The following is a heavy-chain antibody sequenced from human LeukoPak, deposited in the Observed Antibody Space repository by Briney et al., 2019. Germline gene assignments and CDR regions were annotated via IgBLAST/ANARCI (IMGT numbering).Heavy chain of an antibody. D-gene: IGHD5-12*01. Sequence: PSETLSLTCTVSGGSISSYYWSWIRQPPGKGLEWIGYIYYSGSTNYNPSLKSRVTISVDTSKNQFSLKLSSVTAADTAVYYCASHKRWLRLRGISYYYGMDVWGQGTTVTVSS. CDR3: ASHKRWLRLRGISYYYGMDV. J-gene: IGHJ6*02. CDR1: GGSISSYY. V-gene: IGHV4-59*08. CDR2: IYYSGST.